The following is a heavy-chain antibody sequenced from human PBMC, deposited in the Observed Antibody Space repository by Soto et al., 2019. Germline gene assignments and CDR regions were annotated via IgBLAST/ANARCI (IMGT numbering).Heavy chain of an antibody. CDR1: GGTFSSYT. CDR2: ISPILGIA. V-gene: IGHV1-69*02. CDR3: ARVQVATHQGGDY. J-gene: IGHJ4*02. Sequence: QVQLVQSGAEVKKPGSSVKVSCKASGGTFSSYTISWVRQAPGQGLEWMGRISPILGIANYAQKFQGRVTITADNSTSKAYIELSSLRSEDTAVYYCARVQVATHQGGDYCGQGTLVTVS. D-gene: IGHD2-15*01.